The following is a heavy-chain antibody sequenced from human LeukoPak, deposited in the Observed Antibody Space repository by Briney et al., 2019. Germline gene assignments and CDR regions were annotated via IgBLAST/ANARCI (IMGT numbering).Heavy chain of an antibody. J-gene: IGHJ4*02. CDR1: GGTFSSYA. D-gene: IGHD3-22*01. V-gene: IGHV1-69*04. CDR2: IIPILGIA. CDR3: ASLGYYYDSSGLDY. Sequence: GASVKVSCKASGGTFSSYAISWVRQAPGQGLEWMGRIIPILGIANYAQKFQGRVTITADKSTSTAYMELSSLRSEDTAVYYCASLGYYYDSSGLDYWGQGTLVTVSS.